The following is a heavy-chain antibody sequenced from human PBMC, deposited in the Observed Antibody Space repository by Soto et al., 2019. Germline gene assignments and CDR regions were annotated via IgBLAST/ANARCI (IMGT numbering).Heavy chain of an antibody. CDR2: INPTSGGT. CDR1: GYTFTDNY. Sequence: QVQLVQSGAEVNKPGASVKVSCKASGYTFTDNYIHWVRQAPGQGLEWMALINPTSGGTNYAQKFQGRVTMTWDTSISTAYMELRRLTSDDTAMYYCARGYCSSTGCSHYFDYWGQGTLVTVSS. J-gene: IGHJ4*02. V-gene: IGHV1-2*02. CDR3: ARGYCSSTGCSHYFDY. D-gene: IGHD2-2*01.